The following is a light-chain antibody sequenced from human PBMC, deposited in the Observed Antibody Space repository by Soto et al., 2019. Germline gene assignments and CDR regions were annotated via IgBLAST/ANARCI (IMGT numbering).Light chain of an antibody. V-gene: IGLV2-23*02. J-gene: IGLJ1*01. Sequence: QSALTQPASVSGSPGQSITISCTGTGSDVGRYNLVSWYQQHPGKAPKLMIYDVSERPSGVSTRFSGSKSGNTASLTISGLQAEDEADYYCCSYAGNRRIFGTGTKVTVL. CDR2: DVS. CDR1: GSDVGRYNL. CDR3: CSYAGNRRI.